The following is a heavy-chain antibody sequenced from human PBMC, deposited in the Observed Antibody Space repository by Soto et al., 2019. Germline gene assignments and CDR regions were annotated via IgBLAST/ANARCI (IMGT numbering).Heavy chain of an antibody. CDR3: ARESSNGMDV. Sequence: SENLSLTSTVSGGSISSYYWSWIRQPPGKGLEWIGYIYYSGSTNYNPSLKSRVTISVDTSKNQFSLKLSSVTAADTAVYYCARESSNGMDVWGQGTTVTVSS. J-gene: IGHJ6*02. V-gene: IGHV4-59*01. CDR2: IYYSGST. D-gene: IGHD1-26*01. CDR1: GGSISSYY.